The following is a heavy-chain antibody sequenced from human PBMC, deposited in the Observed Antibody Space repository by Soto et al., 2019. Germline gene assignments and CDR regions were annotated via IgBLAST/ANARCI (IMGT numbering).Heavy chain of an antibody. Sequence: QVHLQQWGPGLLKPSETLSLTCAVNGESFNNFYWSWIRQAPGKGLEWIGQINHSGSTNYNPSLKSRVTLSVDPSKNQFSLKMSSVAAADTAVYYCARGRATWYYTYWGQGTLVTVSS. CDR3: ARGRATWYYTY. J-gene: IGHJ4*02. D-gene: IGHD1-7*01. CDR1: GESFNNFY. CDR2: INHSGST. V-gene: IGHV4-34*01.